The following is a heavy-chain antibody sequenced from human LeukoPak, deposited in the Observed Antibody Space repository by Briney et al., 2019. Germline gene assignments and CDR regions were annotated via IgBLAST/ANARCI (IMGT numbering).Heavy chain of an antibody. V-gene: IGHV3-21*01. D-gene: IGHD1-26*01. J-gene: IGHJ4*02. Sequence: GGSLRLSCAASGFTFSSYSMNWVRQAPGKGLEWVSSISSSSSYIYYADSVKGRFTISRDNAKNSLYLQMNSLRAEDTAVYHCARDQVGATPFDYWGQGTLVTVSS. CDR2: ISSSSSYI. CDR3: ARDQVGATPFDY. CDR1: GFTFSSYS.